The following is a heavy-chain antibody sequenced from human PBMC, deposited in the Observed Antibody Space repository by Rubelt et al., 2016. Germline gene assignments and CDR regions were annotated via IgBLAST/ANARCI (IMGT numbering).Heavy chain of an antibody. Sequence: QVQLQQWGAGLLKPSETLSLTCAVYGGSFSIYYWSWIRQPPGKGLEWIGEINHSGSTNYNPSLKSRVTISVDTSKNQFSLRLISVTAADTAVYYWASSRVSDLFRAFDIWGQGTMVTVSS. CDR3: ASSRVSDLFRAFDI. J-gene: IGHJ3*02. D-gene: IGHD2-21*01. V-gene: IGHV4-34*01. CDR2: INHSGST. CDR1: GGSFSIYY.